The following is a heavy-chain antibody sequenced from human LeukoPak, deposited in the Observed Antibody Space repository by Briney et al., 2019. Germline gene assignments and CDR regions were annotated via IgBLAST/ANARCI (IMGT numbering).Heavy chain of an antibody. Sequence: KPSETLSLTCTVSGGSISSYYWSWIRQPPGKGLEWIGYIYYSGSTNYNPSLKSRVTISVDTSKNQFSLKLSSVTAAGTAVYYCAREEIRGYSYGYIWGQGTMVTVSS. D-gene: IGHD5-18*01. J-gene: IGHJ3*02. CDR3: AREEIRGYSYGYI. CDR2: IYYSGST. CDR1: GGSISSYY. V-gene: IGHV4-59*01.